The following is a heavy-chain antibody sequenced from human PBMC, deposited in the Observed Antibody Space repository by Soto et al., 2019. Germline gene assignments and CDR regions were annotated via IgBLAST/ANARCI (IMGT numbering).Heavy chain of an antibody. CDR2: ISGSGGIT. CDR3: AKSLRDYYGSGSYYNRPNWFDP. CDR1: GFTFSSYS. V-gene: IGHV3-23*01. Sequence: GGSLRLSCAAPGFTFSSYSISWVPQAPGEGVEWGSAISGSGGITYFADSLKGRFTISRDNSKNTLYLQLNSLRAEDTAVYYCAKSLRDYYGSGSYYNRPNWFDPWGQGTLVTVSS. D-gene: IGHD3-10*01. J-gene: IGHJ5*02.